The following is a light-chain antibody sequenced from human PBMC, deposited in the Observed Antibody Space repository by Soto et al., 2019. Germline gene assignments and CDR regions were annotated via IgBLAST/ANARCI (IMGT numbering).Light chain of an antibody. CDR2: DAS. J-gene: IGKJ1*01. CDR3: QQRSNWPPTWT. Sequence: EIVMTQSPVTLSVSPGERATLSCRASQSVSSYLAWYQQKPGQAPRLLIYDASNRATGIPARFSGSGSGTDFTLTISSLEPEDFAVYYCQQRSNWPPTWTFGQGTKVDI. V-gene: IGKV3-11*01. CDR1: QSVSSY.